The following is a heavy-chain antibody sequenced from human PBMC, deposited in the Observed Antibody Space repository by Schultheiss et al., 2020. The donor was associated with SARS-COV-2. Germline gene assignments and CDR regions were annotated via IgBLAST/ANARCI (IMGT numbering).Heavy chain of an antibody. V-gene: IGHV4-59*12. CDR2: IYYSGST. D-gene: IGHD3-16*01. CDR1: GGSISSYY. Sequence: SETLSLTCTVSGGSISSYYWSWIRQPPGKGLEWIGYIYYSGSTYYNPSLKSRVTISVDTSKNQFSLKLRSVTAADTAVYYCARGDYGDYWGQGTLVTVSS. CDR3: ARGDYGDY. J-gene: IGHJ4*02.